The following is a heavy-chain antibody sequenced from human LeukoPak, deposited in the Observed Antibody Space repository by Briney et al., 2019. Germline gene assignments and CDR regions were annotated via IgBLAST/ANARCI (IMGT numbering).Heavy chain of an antibody. CDR2: INHSGST. V-gene: IGHV4-34*01. Sequence: SGTLSLTCAVYGGSFSGYYWSWIRQPPGKGLEWIGEINHSGSTNYNPSLKSRVTISVDTSKNQFSLKLSSVTAADTAVYYCARTTAVRDIDYWGQGTLVTVSS. D-gene: IGHD3-10*01. CDR3: ARTTAVRDIDY. CDR1: GGSFSGYY. J-gene: IGHJ4*02.